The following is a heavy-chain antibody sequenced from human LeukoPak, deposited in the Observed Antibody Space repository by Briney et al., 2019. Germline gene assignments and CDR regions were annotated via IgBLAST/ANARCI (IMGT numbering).Heavy chain of an antibody. V-gene: IGHV4-34*01. CDR3: ARSEINDYMNY. CDR2: INHSGST. D-gene: IGHD4-11*01. Sequence: SETLSLTCAVYGGSFSGYYWSWIRQPPGKGLEWIGEINHSGSTNYNPSLKSRVTISVDTSKNQFSLKMTSVTAADTAFYLCARSEINDYMNYWGQGMPVTVSS. J-gene: IGHJ4*02. CDR1: GGSFSGYY.